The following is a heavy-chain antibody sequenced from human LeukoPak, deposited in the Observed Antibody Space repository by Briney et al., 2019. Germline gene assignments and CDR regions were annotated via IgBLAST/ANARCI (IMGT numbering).Heavy chain of an antibody. CDR2: ISGYNGQT. D-gene: IGHD3-10*01. CDR1: GYTSSNHG. Sequence: ASVKVSCKASGYTSSNHGISWVRQAPGQGLEWMGWISGYNGQTEYAQKFQGRVTLTTDTSTSTAYMEVRSLTSDDTAVYYCARDIGISQFDYWGQGTLVTVSS. J-gene: IGHJ4*02. V-gene: IGHV1-18*01. CDR3: ARDIGISQFDY.